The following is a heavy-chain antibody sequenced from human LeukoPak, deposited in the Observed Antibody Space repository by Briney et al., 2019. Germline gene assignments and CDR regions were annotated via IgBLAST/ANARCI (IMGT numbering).Heavy chain of an antibody. CDR1: GFILSSYA. CDR3: ANLPEDFGVVIIYPVRN. D-gene: IGHD3-3*01. CDR2: ISGSGGST. Sequence: QSGGSLRLSCAASGFILSSYAMGWVRQAPGKGLEWVSAISGSGGSTYYADSVKGRFTISRDNSKNTLYLQMNSLRAEDTAVYYCANLPEDFGVVIIYPVRNWGQGTLVTVSS. V-gene: IGHV3-23*01. J-gene: IGHJ4*02.